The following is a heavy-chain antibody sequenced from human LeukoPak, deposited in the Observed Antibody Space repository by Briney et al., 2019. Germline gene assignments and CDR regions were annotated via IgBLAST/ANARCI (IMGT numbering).Heavy chain of an antibody. Sequence: GGSLRLSCAASGFTFSSHPMHWVRQAPGNGLEWVAVISFDGSHKYYADSVTGRFTISRDNSKNTLYLQMNSLRAEDTAVYYCARDLGSSWYGGDYWGQGTLVTVSS. CDR2: ISFDGSHK. V-gene: IGHV3-30*04. D-gene: IGHD6-13*01. CDR1: GFTFSSHP. CDR3: ARDLGSSWYGGDY. J-gene: IGHJ4*02.